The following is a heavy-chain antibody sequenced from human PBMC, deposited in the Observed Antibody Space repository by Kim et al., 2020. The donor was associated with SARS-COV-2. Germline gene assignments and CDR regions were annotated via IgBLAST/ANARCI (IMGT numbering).Heavy chain of an antibody. V-gene: IGHV1-18*01. CDR3: ARVGVIAVAGTVDY. J-gene: IGHJ4*02. Sequence: AQKLQGRVTMTTDTSTSTAYMELRSLRSDDTAVYYCARVGVIAVAGTVDYWGQGTLVTVSS. D-gene: IGHD6-19*01.